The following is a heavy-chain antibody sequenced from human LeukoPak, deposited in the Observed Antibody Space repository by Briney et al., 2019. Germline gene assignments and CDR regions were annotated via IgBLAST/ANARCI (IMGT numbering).Heavy chain of an antibody. V-gene: IGHV4-39*07. J-gene: IGHJ5*02. CDR1: GGSISSSSYY. D-gene: IGHD3-9*01. CDR3: AVRNRGILTGYYKKSRIGEKNWFDP. CDR2: IYYSGST. Sequence: SETLSLTCTVSGGSISSSSYYWGWIRQPPGKGLEWIGSIYYSGSTYYNPSLKSRVTISVDTSKNQFSLKLSSVTAADTAVYYCAVRNRGILTGYYKKSRIGEKNWFDPWGQGTLVTVSS.